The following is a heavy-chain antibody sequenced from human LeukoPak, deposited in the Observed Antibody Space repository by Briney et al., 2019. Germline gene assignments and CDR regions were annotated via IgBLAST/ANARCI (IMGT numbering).Heavy chain of an antibody. J-gene: IGHJ6*02. Sequence: ASVKVSCRASGYTFTSYDINWVRQATGQGLEWMGWVNPNSGNTGYAQKFQGRVTMTRNTSISTAYMELSSLRSEDTAVYYCARGSGWYYYYGMDVWGQGTTVTVSS. CDR2: VNPNSGNT. CDR1: GYTFTSYD. CDR3: ARGSGWYYYYGMDV. D-gene: IGHD6-19*01. V-gene: IGHV1-8*01.